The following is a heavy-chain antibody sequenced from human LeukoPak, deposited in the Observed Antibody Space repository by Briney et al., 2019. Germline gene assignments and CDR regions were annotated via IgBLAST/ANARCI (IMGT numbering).Heavy chain of an antibody. CDR1: GFTFSSFE. V-gene: IGHV3-30*02. J-gene: IGHJ4*02. CDR3: AKEPKDS. CDR2: IRYDASNK. Sequence: GGSLRLSCAASGFTFSSFEMNWVRQAPGKGLEWVAFIRYDASNKYYADSVKGRFTISRDNSKNTLYMQMNSLRAEDTAVYYCAKEPKDSWGQGTLVTVSS.